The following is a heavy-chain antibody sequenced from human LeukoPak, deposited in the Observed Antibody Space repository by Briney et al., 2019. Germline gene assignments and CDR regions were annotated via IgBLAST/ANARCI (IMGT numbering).Heavy chain of an antibody. J-gene: IGHJ4*02. Sequence: ASVKVSCKASGYTFTSYGISWVRQAPGQGLEWMGWISAYNGNTNYAQKLQGRVTMTTDTSTSTAYMELRSLRSDDTAVYYCARDKDCSGGSCYSRYFDYWGQGTLVTVSS. V-gene: IGHV1-18*01. CDR1: GYTFTSYG. D-gene: IGHD2-15*01. CDR3: ARDKDCSGGSCYSRYFDY. CDR2: ISAYNGNT.